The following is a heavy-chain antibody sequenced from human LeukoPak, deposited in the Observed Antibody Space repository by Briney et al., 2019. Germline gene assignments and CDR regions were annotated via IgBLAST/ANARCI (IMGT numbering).Heavy chain of an antibody. CDR1: GGTFSSYA. CDR2: IIPIFGTA. V-gene: IGHV1-69*05. J-gene: IGHJ4*02. D-gene: IGHD6-6*01. CDR3: ARDTKSPGQLDN. Sequence: ASVKVSCKASGGTFSSYAISWVRQAPGQGLEWMGGIIPIFGTANYAQKFQGRVTITTDESTSTAYMELSSLRSEDTAVYYCARDTKSPGQLDNGGRGTRVPVS.